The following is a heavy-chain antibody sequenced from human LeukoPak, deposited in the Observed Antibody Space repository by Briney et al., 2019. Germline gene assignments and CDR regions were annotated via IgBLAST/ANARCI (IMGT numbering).Heavy chain of an antibody. Sequence: GASVKVSCKASGVTFTNYAISWVRQAPGQGLERMGRIIPVLNMTQDAQKFQGRVTLTADTSTSTVFMELSRLTSEDTAMYYCARDLEMTTDPWGQGTLVTVSS. V-gene: IGHV1-69*04. CDR3: ARDLEMTTDP. D-gene: IGHD5-24*01. CDR1: GVTFTNYA. J-gene: IGHJ5*02. CDR2: IIPVLNMT.